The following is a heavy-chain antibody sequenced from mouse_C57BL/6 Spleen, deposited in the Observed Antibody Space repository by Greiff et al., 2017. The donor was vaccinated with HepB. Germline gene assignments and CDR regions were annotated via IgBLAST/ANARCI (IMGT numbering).Heavy chain of an antibody. Sequence: VQLQQSGPELVKPGASVKIPCKASGYTFTDYNMDWVKQSHGKSLEWIGDINPNNGGTIYNQKFKGKATLTVDKSSSTAYMELRSLTSEDTAVYYCARRSDYGSKSRWFAYWGQGALVTVSA. J-gene: IGHJ3*01. CDR2: INPNNGGT. D-gene: IGHD1-1*01. V-gene: IGHV1-18*01. CDR3: ARRSDYGSKSRWFAY. CDR1: GYTFTDYN.